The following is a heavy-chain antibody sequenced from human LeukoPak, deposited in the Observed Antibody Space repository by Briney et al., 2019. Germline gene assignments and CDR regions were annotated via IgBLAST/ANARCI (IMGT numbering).Heavy chain of an antibody. CDR3: AKSIYYGEFDY. D-gene: IGHD4-17*01. J-gene: IGHJ4*02. Sequence: GGSLRLSCADSGFTFSSYSMNWVRQAPGKGLEWVSAISGSGGSTYYADSVKGRFTISRDNSKNTLYLQMNSLRAEDTAVYYCAKSIYYGEFDYWGQGTLVTVSS. CDR1: GFTFSSYS. CDR2: ISGSGGST. V-gene: IGHV3-23*01.